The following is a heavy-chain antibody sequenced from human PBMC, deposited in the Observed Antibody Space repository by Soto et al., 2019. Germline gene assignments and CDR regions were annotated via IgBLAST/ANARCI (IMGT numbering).Heavy chain of an antibody. D-gene: IGHD3-10*01. Sequence: QVQLQESGPGLVKPSQTLSLTCTVSGGSISSGGYYWSWIRQHPGKGLEWIGYIYYSGSTYYNPSLKTRVTLSVDTSKNQFSLKLSSVTAADTAVYYCARERNRGVPTGQPSRWGQGTLVTVSS. J-gene: IGHJ4*02. V-gene: IGHV4-31*03. CDR1: GGSISSGGYY. CDR3: ARERNRGVPTGQPSR. CDR2: IYYSGST.